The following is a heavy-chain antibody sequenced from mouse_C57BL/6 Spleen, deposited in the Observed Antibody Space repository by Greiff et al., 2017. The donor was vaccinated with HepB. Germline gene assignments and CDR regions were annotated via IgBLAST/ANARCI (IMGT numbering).Heavy chain of an antibody. CDR3: AKNGEHYDYDVGYFDV. CDR2: IWRGGST. CDR1: GFSLTSYG. V-gene: IGHV2-5*01. Sequence: QVQLQQSGPGLVQPSQCLSITCTVSGFSLTSYGVHWVRQSPGKGLEWLGVIWRGGSTDYNAAFMSRLSITKDNSKSQVFFKMNSMQAADTAIYYCAKNGEHYDYDVGYFDVWGTGTTVTVSS. D-gene: IGHD2-4*01. J-gene: IGHJ1*03.